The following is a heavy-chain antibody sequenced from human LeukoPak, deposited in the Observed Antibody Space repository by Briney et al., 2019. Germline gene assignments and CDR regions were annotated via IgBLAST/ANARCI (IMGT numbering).Heavy chain of an antibody. CDR3: VNDLLGGVADTR. D-gene: IGHD2-15*01. CDR1: GFTFSSYS. V-gene: IGHV3-23*01. J-gene: IGHJ4*02. Sequence: VQPGGSLRLSCAVSGFTFSSYSMNWVRQAPGKGLEWVSSISGSGISTYHADSVKGRFTISRDNSKNTLYLQMNSLRAEDTAVYYCVNDLLGGVADTRCGQGTLVTVSS. CDR2: ISGSGIST.